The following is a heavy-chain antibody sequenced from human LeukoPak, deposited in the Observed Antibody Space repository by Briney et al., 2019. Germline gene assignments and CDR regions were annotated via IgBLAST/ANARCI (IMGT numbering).Heavy chain of an antibody. CDR2: ISSSSSYI. D-gene: IGHD6-6*01. V-gene: IGHV3-21*04. CDR3: ARDPIAARPAYYFDY. J-gene: IGHJ4*02. Sequence: GGSLRLSCAASGFTFSGYSMNWVRQAPGKGLEWVSSISSSSSYIYYADSVKGRFTISRDNAKNSLYLQMNSLRAADTAVYYCARDPIAARPAYYFDYWGQGTLVTVSS. CDR1: GFTFSGYS.